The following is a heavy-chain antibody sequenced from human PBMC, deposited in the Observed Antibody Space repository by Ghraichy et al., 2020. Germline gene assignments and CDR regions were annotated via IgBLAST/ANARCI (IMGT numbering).Heavy chain of an antibody. CDR3: ARDTGYRDFWSGYSTIWGHFDY. CDR2: IWYDGSNK. V-gene: IGHV3-33*01. D-gene: IGHD3-3*01. CDR1: GFTFSSYG. Sequence: GGSLRLSCAASGFTFSSYGMHWVRQAPGKGLEWVAVIWYDGSNKYYADSVKGRFTISRDNSKNTLYLQMNSLRAEDTAVYYCARDTGYRDFWSGYSTIWGHFDYWGQGTLVTVSS. J-gene: IGHJ4*02.